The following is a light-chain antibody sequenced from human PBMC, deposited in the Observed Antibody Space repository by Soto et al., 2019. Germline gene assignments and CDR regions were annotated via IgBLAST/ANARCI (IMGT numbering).Light chain of an antibody. J-gene: IGKJ5*01. CDR1: QSVLYSSNNKNY. Sequence: DIVMTQSPDSLAVSLGERATINCKSSQSVLYSSNNKNYLAWYQQKPGQPPKXIIYWASTRESGVPDRFSGSGSGTDFTLTISSLQAEDLAVYYCQQYYSTPHTFGQGTRLEIK. V-gene: IGKV4-1*01. CDR2: WAS. CDR3: QQYYSTPHT.